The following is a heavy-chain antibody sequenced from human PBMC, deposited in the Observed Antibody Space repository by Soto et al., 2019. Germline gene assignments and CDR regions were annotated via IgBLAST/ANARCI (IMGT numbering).Heavy chain of an antibody. CDR2: INGDGRNV. D-gene: IGHD6-6*01. CDR1: GFDFSSHG. V-gene: IGHV3-23*01. CDR3: AKNKDEYHLPWAPEGFDP. J-gene: IGHJ5*02. Sequence: EEQLLESGGGLVHIGGSLRLSCVASGFDFSSHGMGWVRRAPGKGPEWVSGINGDGRNVYYADSVKGRFTVSRDNSENTLGLLMSSLRAEDTAVYYCAKNKDEYHLPWAPEGFDPWGQGTLVTVSS.